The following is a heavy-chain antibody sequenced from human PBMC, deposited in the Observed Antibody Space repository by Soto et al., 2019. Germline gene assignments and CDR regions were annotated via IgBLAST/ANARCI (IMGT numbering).Heavy chain of an antibody. J-gene: IGHJ4*02. D-gene: IGHD3-10*01. V-gene: IGHV3-7*05. CDR2: IKTDGSEK. CDR3: SSSVGRGGNDY. Sequence: EVQLVESGGGLVQPGGSLRLSCAASGFTFSDYWISWVRQAPGKGLECLANIKTDGSEKYYVDPVKGRFTTARDNAKNSLYLQMNSLRAEDTAVYYGSSSVGRGGNDYWALGTLVAVSS. CDR1: GFTFSDYW.